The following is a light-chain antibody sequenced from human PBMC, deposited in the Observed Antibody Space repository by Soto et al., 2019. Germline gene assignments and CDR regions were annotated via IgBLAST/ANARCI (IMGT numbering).Light chain of an antibody. J-gene: IGKJ1*01. CDR3: QQFNSYSPGA. CDR2: GAS. Sequence: EIVLTQSPGTLSLSPGERATLSCRASQSVGKSLAWYQQKPGQAPRLLIYGASTRATGIPDRFSGSGSGTDFTLTISRLEPEDFATYYCQQFNSYSPGAFGQGTKVEIK. V-gene: IGKV3-20*01. CDR1: QSVGKS.